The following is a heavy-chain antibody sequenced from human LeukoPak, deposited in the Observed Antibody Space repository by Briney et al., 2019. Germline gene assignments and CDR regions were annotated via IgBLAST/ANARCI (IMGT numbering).Heavy chain of an antibody. V-gene: IGHV3-9*03. CDR3: AKGSYFGPPFGY. D-gene: IGHD2/OR15-2a*01. Sequence: GGSLRLSCAASGFNFDDHAMHWVRQAPGKGLEWVSGISWNSGNIGYADSVKGRFTISRDNAKNSLYLQMNSLRAEDMALYYCAKGSYFGPPFGYWGQGTLVTVSS. CDR1: GFNFDDHA. CDR2: ISWNSGNI. J-gene: IGHJ4*02.